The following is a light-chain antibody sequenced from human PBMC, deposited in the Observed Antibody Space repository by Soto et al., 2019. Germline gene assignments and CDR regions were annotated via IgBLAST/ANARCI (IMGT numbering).Light chain of an antibody. V-gene: IGKV3-20*01. CDR2: GVS. J-gene: IGKJ2*01. CDR3: HQYGSSPYT. Sequence: EIVLTQSPGTLSLSPGERATLSCRASQSVSNSYLAWYQQKPGQAPRLLIYGVSSRATGIPDRFSGSGSGTDFTLTISRLEPEDFAVYYCHQYGSSPYTFGQETKLEI. CDR1: QSVSNSY.